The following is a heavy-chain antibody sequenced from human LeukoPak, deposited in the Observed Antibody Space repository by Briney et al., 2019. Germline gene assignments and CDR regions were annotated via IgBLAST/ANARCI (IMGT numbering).Heavy chain of an antibody. CDR3: ARGYCSGGSCQIPFDY. D-gene: IGHD2-15*01. J-gene: IGHJ4*02. Sequence: ASVKVSCKASGGTFSSYAISWVRQAPGQGLGWMGGIIPIFGTANYAQKFQGRVTITADESTSTAYMELSSLRSEDTAVYYCARGYCSGGSCQIPFDYWGQGTLVTVSS. CDR2: IIPIFGTA. V-gene: IGHV1-69*13. CDR1: GGTFSSYA.